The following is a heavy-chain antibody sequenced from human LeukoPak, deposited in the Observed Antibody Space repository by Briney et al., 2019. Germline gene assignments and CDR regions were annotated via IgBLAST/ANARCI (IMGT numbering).Heavy chain of an antibody. CDR2: IFHSGSI. V-gene: IGHV4-38-2*02. D-gene: IGHD3-22*01. CDR3: ARMGVSYYYDSSTYYPVAFDV. J-gene: IGHJ3*01. CDR1: GYSISSGYY. Sequence: SETLSLTCNVSGYSISSGYYWGWIRRSPGEGLEWIATIFHSGSIYYNPSLKTRVSLSVDTSKNQFSLKLNSVTAADTAVYYCARMGVSYYYDSSTYYPVAFDVWGQGIMVTVSS.